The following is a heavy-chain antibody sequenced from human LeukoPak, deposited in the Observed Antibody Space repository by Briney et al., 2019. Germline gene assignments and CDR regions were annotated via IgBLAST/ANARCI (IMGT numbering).Heavy chain of an antibody. CDR2: ISTNVSTT. Sequence: PGGSLRLSCSASGFTFSTYVMYWVRQAPGKGLEYVSAISTNVSTTYYADSVKGRVTISRDNSQNTLYLQMSSLRTDDTAMYYCVIGPYYDSRAYYPSWGQGTLVTVSS. V-gene: IGHV3-64D*09. J-gene: IGHJ5*02. D-gene: IGHD3-22*01. CDR1: GFTFSTYV. CDR3: VIGPYYDSRAYYPS.